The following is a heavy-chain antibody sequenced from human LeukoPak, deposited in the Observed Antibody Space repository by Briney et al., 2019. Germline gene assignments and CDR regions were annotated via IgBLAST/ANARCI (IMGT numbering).Heavy chain of an antibody. CDR1: GGTFSSYA. Sequence: SVKVSCKASGGTFSSYAISWVRQAPGQGLEWMGGIIPIFGTADYTQKFQDRVTITADESTSTAYMELSSLRSEDTAVYYCARDIGGDLCYDFWGQGTLVTVSS. CDR2: IIPIFGTA. CDR3: ARDIGGDLCYDF. J-gene: IGHJ4*02. V-gene: IGHV1-69*13. D-gene: IGHD2-21*02.